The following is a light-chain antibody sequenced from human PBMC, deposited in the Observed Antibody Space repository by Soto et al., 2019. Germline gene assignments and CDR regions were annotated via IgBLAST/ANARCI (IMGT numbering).Light chain of an antibody. V-gene: IGKV3-20*01. CDR1: QSISSNY. CDR2: RAS. Sequence: ELVLTQSPGTLSLSPGEGATLSCRASQSISSNYFAWYQQRPGQAPRLLLYRASNRAAGIPDKFSGSGSGTDFTLTINRLEPEDFAVYYCQYYGNSLLTFGPGTRVDFK. J-gene: IGKJ3*01. CDR3: QYYGNSLLT.